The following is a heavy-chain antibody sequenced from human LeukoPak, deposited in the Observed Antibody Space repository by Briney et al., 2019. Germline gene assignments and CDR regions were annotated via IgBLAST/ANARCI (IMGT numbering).Heavy chain of an antibody. Sequence: PSGTLSLTCAVSGGSISSSNWWSWVRQPPGKGLEWIGEIYHSGSTNYNSSLKSRVTISVDKSKNQFSLKLSPVTAADTAVYYCARGGYCSSTSCYPDYWGQGTLVTVSS. CDR1: GGSISSSNW. CDR2: IYHSGST. D-gene: IGHD2-2*01. J-gene: IGHJ4*02. CDR3: ARGGYCSSTSCYPDY. V-gene: IGHV4-4*02.